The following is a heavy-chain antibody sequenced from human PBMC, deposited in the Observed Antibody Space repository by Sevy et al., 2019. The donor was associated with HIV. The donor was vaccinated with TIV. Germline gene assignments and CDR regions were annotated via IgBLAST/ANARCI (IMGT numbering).Heavy chain of an antibody. Sequence: GGSLRLSCAASGFTFSSYAMSGVRQAPWKGLEWVSAISGSRGSTYYADSVKGRFTISRDNSKNTLYLQMNSLRAEDTAVYYCANHLESAFVDYWGQGTLVTVSS. D-gene: IGHD3-3*01. CDR1: GFTFSSYA. V-gene: IGHV3-23*01. CDR3: ANHLESAFVDY. CDR2: ISGSRGST. J-gene: IGHJ4*02.